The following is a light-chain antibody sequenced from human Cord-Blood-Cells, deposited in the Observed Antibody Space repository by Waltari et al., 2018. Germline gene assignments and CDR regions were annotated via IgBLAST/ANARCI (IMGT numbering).Light chain of an antibody. Sequence: DIQMTQSPSSLSASVGDRVTITCQASQDISNYFNWYQQKPGKAPKLLIYDASNLETGVPSRFSGSGSGTDFTFTISSLQPEYIATYYCQQYDNLLFTFGPGTKVDIK. J-gene: IGKJ3*01. CDR1: QDISNY. CDR2: DAS. V-gene: IGKV1-33*01. CDR3: QQYDNLLFT.